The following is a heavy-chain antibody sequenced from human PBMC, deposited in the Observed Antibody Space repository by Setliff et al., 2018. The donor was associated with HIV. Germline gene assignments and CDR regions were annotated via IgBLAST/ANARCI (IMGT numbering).Heavy chain of an antibody. CDR2: INHSGIT. CDR3: ARHRMTTVTPSWFDP. D-gene: IGHD4-17*01. J-gene: IGHJ5*02. Sequence: PSETLSLTCGVYGGSLSDYYWSWIRQPPGKGLEWIGEINHSGITKYNPSLKSRVTMSVDKSKNHFSLNLSSVTAADTAVYYCARHRMTTVTPSWFDPWGQGTLVTV. CDR1: GGSLSDYY. V-gene: IGHV4-34*01.